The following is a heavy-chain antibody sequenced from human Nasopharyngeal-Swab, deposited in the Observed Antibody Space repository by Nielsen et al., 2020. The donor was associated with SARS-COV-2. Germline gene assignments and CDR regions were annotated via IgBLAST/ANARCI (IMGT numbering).Heavy chain of an antibody. CDR3: ASVNEDSSGYPYYYYGMDV. CDR2: INSDGSST. V-gene: IGHV3-74*01. Sequence: WIRQPPGKGLVWVSRINSDGSSTSYADSVKGRFTISRDNAKNTLYLQMNSLRAEDTAVYYRASVNEDSSGYPYYYYGMDVWGQGTTVTVSS. D-gene: IGHD3-22*01. J-gene: IGHJ6*02.